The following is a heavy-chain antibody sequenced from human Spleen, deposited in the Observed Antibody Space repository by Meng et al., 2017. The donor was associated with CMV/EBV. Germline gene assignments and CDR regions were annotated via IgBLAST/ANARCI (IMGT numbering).Heavy chain of an antibody. J-gene: IGHJ6*02. CDR3: ARDRLRFNYYYYDMDV. CDR2: IYYSGTT. Sequence: SETLSLTCTVSGGSISSYYWSWIRQPPGKGLEWIGYIYYSGTTNYNPSLKSRVTISVDTSKNQFSLKLNSVTAADTAVYYCARDRLRFNYYYYDMDVWGQGTTVTVSS. D-gene: IGHD3-3*01. V-gene: IGHV4-59*01. CDR1: GGSISSYY.